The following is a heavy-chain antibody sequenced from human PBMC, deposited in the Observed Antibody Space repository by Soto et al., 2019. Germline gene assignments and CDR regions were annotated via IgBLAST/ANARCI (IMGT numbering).Heavy chain of an antibody. V-gene: IGHV3-15*01. Sequence: EVQLVESGGGMVMPGGSLRLSCAASGFTFSDAWMTWIRQAPGKGLQCVGRIKRKIDGETTDYAAPVKGRFTISRDDSKNTQYLQMNSLKVEDTAMYCCVTDRGGGMDGWGQGTTVTVSS. D-gene: IGHD3-10*01. CDR1: GFTFSDAW. CDR3: VTDRGGGMDG. J-gene: IGHJ6*01. CDR2: IKRKIDGETT.